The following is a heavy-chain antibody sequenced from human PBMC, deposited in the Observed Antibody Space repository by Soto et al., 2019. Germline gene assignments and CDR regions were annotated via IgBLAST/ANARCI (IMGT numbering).Heavy chain of an antibody. CDR2: ISGSGGST. J-gene: IGHJ6*02. Sequence: GGSLRLSCAASGFTFSSYAMSWVRQAPGKGLEWVSAISGSGGSTYYADSVKGRFTISRDNSKNTLYLQMNSLRAEDTAVYYCAKFSSEYSSSYYYYGMDVWGQGTTVTVSS. D-gene: IGHD6-6*01. CDR3: AKFSSEYSSSYYYYGMDV. V-gene: IGHV3-23*01. CDR1: GFTFSSYA.